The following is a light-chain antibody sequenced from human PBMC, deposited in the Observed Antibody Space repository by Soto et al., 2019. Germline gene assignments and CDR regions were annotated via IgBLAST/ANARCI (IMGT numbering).Light chain of an antibody. Sequence: VLTQSAGTLSLSPGERATLSCRASHSVSSSYLAWYQQKPGQAPRLLIYGTSSRATGIPDRFSGSGSGTDFTLTITRLEPEDFAVYYCHQYGISPPRTFGQGTRWIS. CDR2: GTS. CDR3: HQYGISPPRT. V-gene: IGKV3-20*01. J-gene: IGKJ1*01. CDR1: HSVSSSY.